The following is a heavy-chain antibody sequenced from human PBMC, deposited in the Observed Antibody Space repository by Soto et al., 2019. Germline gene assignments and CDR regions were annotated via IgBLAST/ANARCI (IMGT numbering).Heavy chain of an antibody. V-gene: IGHV1-69*13. J-gene: IGHJ6*02. Sequence: SVKVSCKASGGTFSSYAISWVRPAPGQGLELMGGIIPIFGTANYAQKFQGRVTITADESTSTAYMELSSLRSEDTALYYCARVSRYDSPLDVWGQGTTVTVSS. CDR2: IIPIFGTA. D-gene: IGHD3-22*01. CDR1: GGTFSSYA. CDR3: ARVSRYDSPLDV.